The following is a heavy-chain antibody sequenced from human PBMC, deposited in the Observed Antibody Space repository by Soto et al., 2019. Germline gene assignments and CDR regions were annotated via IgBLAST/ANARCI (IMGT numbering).Heavy chain of an antibody. V-gene: IGHV3-7*01. CDR3: VRVAAVMITFGGVAYYFDY. D-gene: IGHD3-16*01. CDR2: IKQDGSEK. CDR1: GFTFSSYW. Sequence: GGSLRLSCAASGFTFSSYWMSWVRQAPGKGLEWVANIKQDGSEKYYVDYVKGRFTISRDNAKNSLYLQMNSLRAEDTDVYFCVRVAAVMITFGGVAYYFDYWGQGTLVTVSS. J-gene: IGHJ4*02.